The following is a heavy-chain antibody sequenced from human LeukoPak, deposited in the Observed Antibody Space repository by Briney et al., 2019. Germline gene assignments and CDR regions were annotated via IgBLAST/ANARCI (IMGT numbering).Heavy chain of an antibody. Sequence: PGGALRLSCAASGFTFSSDAMGWVRQAPGKGLEWVSAITGDGSSTYHADSVKGRFTISRDNSPNTLYLQMNSLRDEDTAVYYCEKARIVVVTALAYWGQGTLVTVSS. CDR1: GFTFSSDA. CDR3: EKARIVVVTALAY. J-gene: IGHJ4*02. CDR2: ITGDGSST. V-gene: IGHV3-23*01. D-gene: IGHD2-21*02.